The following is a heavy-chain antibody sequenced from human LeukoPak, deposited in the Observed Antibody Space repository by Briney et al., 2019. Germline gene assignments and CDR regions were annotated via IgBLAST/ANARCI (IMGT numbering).Heavy chain of an antibody. CDR2: ISARGTTI. CDR3: ARTHRPGLSDDYYYGMDV. Sequence: GGSLRLSCAASGFTFSTYSMNWVRQAPGKGLEWLSYISARGTTIYYADSLKGRLTISRDNAKNALYLQMNSLRAEDTAVYYCARTHRPGLSDDYYYGMDVWGQGTTVTVSS. CDR1: GFTFSTYS. V-gene: IGHV3-48*01. J-gene: IGHJ6*02.